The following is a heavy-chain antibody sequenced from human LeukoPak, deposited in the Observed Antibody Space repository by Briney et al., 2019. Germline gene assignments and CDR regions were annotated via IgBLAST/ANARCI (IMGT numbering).Heavy chain of an antibody. CDR3: ARSAAGTGYYYYMDV. V-gene: IGHV4-61*02. J-gene: IGHJ6*03. CDR1: GGSISSGSYY. Sequence: SETLSLTCTVSGGSISSGSYYWSWIRQPAGKGLEWIGRIYTSGSTNYNPSLKSRVTISVDTSKNQFSLKLSSVTAADTAVYYCARSAAGTGYYYYMDVWGKGTTVTVSS. CDR2: IYTSGST. D-gene: IGHD6-13*01.